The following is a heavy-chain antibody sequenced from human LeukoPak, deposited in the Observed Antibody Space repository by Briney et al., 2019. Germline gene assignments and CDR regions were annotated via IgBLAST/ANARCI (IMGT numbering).Heavy chain of an antibody. CDR3: ARVPGPGHMDV. CDR1: GYTLTSYY. CDR2: INPSGGST. D-gene: IGHD1-1*01. J-gene: IGHJ6*03. Sequence: ASVKVSCKASGYTLTSYYMHWVRQAPGQGLEWMGIINPSGGSTSYAQKFQGRVTMTRDTSTSTVYMELSSLRSEDTAVYYCARVPGPGHMDVWGKGTTVTVSS. V-gene: IGHV1-46*03.